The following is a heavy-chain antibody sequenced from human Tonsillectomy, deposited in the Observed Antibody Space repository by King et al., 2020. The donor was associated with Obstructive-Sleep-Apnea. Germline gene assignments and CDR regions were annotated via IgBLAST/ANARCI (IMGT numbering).Heavy chain of an antibody. CDR3: ATRPNHYGSSAYSPY. Sequence: VQLVESGAEVKKPGESLRISCKGSGYSFTSYWIFWVRQMPGKGLEWMGSFDPSDSYTNYSPSFQGHVTFSTDKSISTAYLQWSSLKASDTAMYYCATRPNHYGSSAYSPYWGQGTLVTVSP. CDR2: FDPSDSYT. CDR1: GYSFTSYW. D-gene: IGHD3-22*01. V-gene: IGHV5-10-1*01. J-gene: IGHJ4*02.